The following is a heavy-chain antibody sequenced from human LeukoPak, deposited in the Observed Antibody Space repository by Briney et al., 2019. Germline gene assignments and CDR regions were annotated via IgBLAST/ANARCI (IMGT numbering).Heavy chain of an antibody. V-gene: IGHV4-30-2*01. CDR3: ASLKAGWRIDY. CDR1: NGSVSSRDYS. CDR2: IYHGVTT. J-gene: IGHJ4*02. Sequence: PSETLSLTCAVSNGSVSSRDYSWSWIRQAPGKALEWIGYIYHGVTTYYNPSLKNRVTISVDTSKNLFSLSLTSVTAADTALYYCASLKAGWRIDYWGQGTLVTVSS. D-gene: IGHD2-15*01.